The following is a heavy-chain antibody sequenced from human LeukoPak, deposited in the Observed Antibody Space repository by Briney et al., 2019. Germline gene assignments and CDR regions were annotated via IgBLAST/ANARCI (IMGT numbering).Heavy chain of an antibody. CDR2: INSDGSST. CDR1: GFTFSVYL. V-gene: IGHV3-74*01. J-gene: IGHJ5*02. CDR3: ARGKAVAGTFSWFDP. Sequence: PGGSLRLSCAASGFTFSVYLMHWVRQAPGRGLVWVSLINSDGSSTRYADSVKGRFTISRDNAKNTLYLQMNSLRAEDTAVYYCARGKAVAGTFSWFDPWGQGTLVTVSS. D-gene: IGHD6-19*01.